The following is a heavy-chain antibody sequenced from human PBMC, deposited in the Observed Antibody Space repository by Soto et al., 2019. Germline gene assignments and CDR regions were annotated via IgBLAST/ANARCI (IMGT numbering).Heavy chain of an antibody. D-gene: IGHD2-2*01. CDR1: GFTFSSYA. CDR2: ISYDGSNK. CDR3: AKLTRIVVVPVLIDY. J-gene: IGHJ4*02. V-gene: IGHV3-30-3*02. Sequence: GGSLRLSCAASGFTFSSYAMHWVRQAPGKGLEWVAVISYDGSNKYYADSVKGRFTISRDNSKNTLYLQMNSLRAEDTAVYYCAKLTRIVVVPVLIDYWGQGTLVTVSS.